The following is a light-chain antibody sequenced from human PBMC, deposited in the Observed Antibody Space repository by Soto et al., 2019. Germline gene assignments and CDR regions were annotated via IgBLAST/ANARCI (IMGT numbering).Light chain of an antibody. Sequence: EIVMTQSPATLSVSPGERATLSCRASQTLYNNLAWYQQKLGQAPRLLIYGASARATDIPARFSGSGSGTEFTLTLSGLQSEDFATYCCQQRYGTPLTFGGGTKIEIK. CDR1: QTLYNN. J-gene: IGKJ4*01. CDR2: GAS. V-gene: IGKV3-15*01. CDR3: QQRYGTPLT.